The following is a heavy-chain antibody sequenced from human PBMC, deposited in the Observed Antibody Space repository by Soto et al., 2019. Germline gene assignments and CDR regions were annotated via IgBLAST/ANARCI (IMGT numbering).Heavy chain of an antibody. J-gene: IGHJ6*03. CDR2: IYYSGST. CDR3: ASYYYYYYYMDV. CDR1: GGSISSSSYY. Sequence: SETLSLTCTVSGGSISSSSYYWGWIRQPPGKGLEWIGTIYYSGSTYYNPSLKSRVTISVDTSKNQFSLKLSSVTAADTAVYYCASYYYYYYYMDVWGKGTTVTVSS. V-gene: IGHV4-39*01.